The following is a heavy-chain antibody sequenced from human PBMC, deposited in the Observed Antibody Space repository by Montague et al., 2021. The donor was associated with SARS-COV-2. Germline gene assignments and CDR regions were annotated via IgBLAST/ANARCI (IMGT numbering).Heavy chain of an antibody. D-gene: IGHD4-17*01. Sequence: SETLSLTCAVYGGSFSGYYWSWIRQPPGKGLEWIGEINHSGSTNYNPSLKSRVTISVDTSKNQFSLKLSSVTAADTAVCYCARGSTVTHYWGQGTLVTVPS. V-gene: IGHV4-34*01. CDR1: GGSFSGYY. CDR3: ARGSTVTHY. CDR2: INHSGST. J-gene: IGHJ4*02.